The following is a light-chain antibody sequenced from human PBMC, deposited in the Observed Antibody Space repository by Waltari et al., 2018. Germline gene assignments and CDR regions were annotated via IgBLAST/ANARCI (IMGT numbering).Light chain of an antibody. CDR2: TAS. CDR1: QRVTSGY. Sequence: EIVLTQSPGTLSLSPGDRATLSCRASQRVTSGYIAWYQHKPGPAPRLLIYTASTRATGIPDRFSGSGSETDFLLTINGLEPEDFAVYYCQYYGSAPRTFGQGTKVEIK. V-gene: IGKV3-20*01. J-gene: IGKJ1*01. CDR3: QYYGSAPRT.